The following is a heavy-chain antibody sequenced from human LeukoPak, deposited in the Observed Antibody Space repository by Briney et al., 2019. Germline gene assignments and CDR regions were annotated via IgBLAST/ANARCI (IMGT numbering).Heavy chain of an antibody. J-gene: IGHJ4*02. CDR2: IYYSGST. CDR1: GGSISSGGYY. D-gene: IGHD2-15*01. V-gene: IGHV4-31*03. CDR3: ARIVVVVGGFDY. Sequence: SQTLSLTCTVSGGSISSGGYYWSWIRQHPGKGLEWIGYIYYSGSTYYNPSLKRRVTISVDTSKNQFSLKLSSVTAADTAVYYCARIVVVVGGFDYWGQGTLVTVSS.